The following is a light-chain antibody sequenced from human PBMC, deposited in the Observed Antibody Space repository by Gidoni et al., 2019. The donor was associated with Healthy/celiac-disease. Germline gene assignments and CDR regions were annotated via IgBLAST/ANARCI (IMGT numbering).Light chain of an antibody. V-gene: IGLV1-47*02. CDR2: SNN. CDR1: SSNIGSNS. CDR3: AAWDDSLSGYV. Sequence: QSVLTQPPSASGTPGQRVTISCSGSSSNIGSNSVYWYQQLPGTAPKLLSYSNNQRPSGVPDRFSGSKSGTSASLAISGLRSEDEADYYCAAWDDSLSGYVFGTGTKVTVL. J-gene: IGLJ1*01.